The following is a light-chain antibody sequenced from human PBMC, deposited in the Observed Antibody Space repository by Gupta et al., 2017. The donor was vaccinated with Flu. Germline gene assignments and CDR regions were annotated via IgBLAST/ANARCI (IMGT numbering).Light chain of an antibody. CDR3: QDYSLRIVA. CDR1: SGNVARNY. J-gene: IGLJ2*01. V-gene: IGLV6-57*02. Sequence: SSGNVARNYVQWYQQLPGVAPTLLIYGDVQRPSGVPDRFSGSMDTSSTSASITRSGPATEAEDYCYAQDYSLRIVAFGGGTKLTVL. CDR2: GDV.